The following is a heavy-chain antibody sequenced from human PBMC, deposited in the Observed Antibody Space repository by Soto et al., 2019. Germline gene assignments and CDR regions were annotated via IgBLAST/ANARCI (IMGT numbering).Heavy chain of an antibody. CDR3: ARHLQYYYGSGSKYYYYCGMDV. D-gene: IGHD3-10*01. Sequence: EVQLVESGGGLIQPGGSLRLSCAASGFTVSSNYMSWVRLAPGTGLAWVSVIYSGGSTYYADSVKGRFTISRDNSKNTLYLQINSLRAEDAAVYYCARHLQYYYGSGSKYYYYCGMDVWGQGTKVTVSS. CDR1: GFTVSSNY. V-gene: IGHV3-53*01. CDR2: IYSGGST. J-gene: IGHJ6*02.